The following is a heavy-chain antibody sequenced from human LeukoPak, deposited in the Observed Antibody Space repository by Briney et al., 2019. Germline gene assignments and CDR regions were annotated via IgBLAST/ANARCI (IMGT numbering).Heavy chain of an antibody. J-gene: IGHJ4*02. CDR3: AGEVVTGAPGVDY. CDR1: GGTFSSYA. D-gene: IGHD3-22*01. Sequence: GASVKVSCKASGGTFSSYAISWVRQAPGQGLEWMGGIIPIFGTANYAQKFQGRVTITTDESTSTAYMELSSLRSEDTAVYYCAGEVVTGAPGVDYWGQGTLVTVSS. V-gene: IGHV1-69*05. CDR2: IIPIFGTA.